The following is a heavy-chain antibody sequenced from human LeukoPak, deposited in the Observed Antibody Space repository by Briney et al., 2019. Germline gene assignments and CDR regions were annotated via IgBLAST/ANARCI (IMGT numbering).Heavy chain of an antibody. CDR1: GYTFTSYG. V-gene: IGHV1-18*01. Sequence: GASVKVSCKASGYTFTSYGISWVRQAPGQGLEWMGWISAYNGNTNYAQKLQGRVTMTTDTSTSTAYMELRSLRSDDTAVYYCARAGITMVRGVYWFDPWGQGTLVTVSS. D-gene: IGHD3-10*01. J-gene: IGHJ5*02. CDR3: ARAGITMVRGVYWFDP. CDR2: ISAYNGNT.